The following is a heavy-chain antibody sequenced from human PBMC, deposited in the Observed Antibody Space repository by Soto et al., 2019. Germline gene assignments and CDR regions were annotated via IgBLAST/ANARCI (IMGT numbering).Heavy chain of an antibody. CDR3: WRDPYSGAGYYVEL. J-gene: IGHJ4*02. CDR2: KWFFASGGNE. Sequence: LWPSGATSGFAFCYTGIHDVRQAPGTGLEWVVVKWFFASGGNEYDADSVKGRFAIFREDSKKKAYLEMKRLRGEDKGVYYWWRDPYSGAGYYVELWGQGTQVNVSS. CDR1: GFAFCYTG. V-gene: IGHV3-33*01. D-gene: IGHD1-26*01.